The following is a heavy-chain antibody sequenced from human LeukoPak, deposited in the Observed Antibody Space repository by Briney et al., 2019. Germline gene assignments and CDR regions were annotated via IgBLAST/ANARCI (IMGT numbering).Heavy chain of an antibody. Sequence: GGSLRLSCAASGFTFSSYAMSWVRQAPGKGLEWVSAISGSGGSTYYADSVKGRFTISRDNSRNTLYLQMNSLRAEDTAVYYCAKDLSGGSLYYFDYWGQGTLVTVSS. D-gene: IGHD1-26*01. CDR2: ISGSGGST. V-gene: IGHV3-23*01. CDR1: GFTFSSYA. J-gene: IGHJ4*02. CDR3: AKDLSGGSLYYFDY.